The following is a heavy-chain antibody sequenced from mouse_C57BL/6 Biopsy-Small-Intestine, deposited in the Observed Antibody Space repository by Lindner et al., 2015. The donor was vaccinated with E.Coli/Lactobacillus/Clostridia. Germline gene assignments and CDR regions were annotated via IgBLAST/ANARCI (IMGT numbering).Heavy chain of an antibody. V-gene: IGHV1-64*01. CDR3: ARTDTGGLSVL. D-gene: IGHD3-2*02. Sequence: SVKVSCKASGYTFTSYYMQWVRQAPGQGLEWMGMISPSAGSTSYAQKFQGRVTMTRDTSTSTVYMDLSSLRSEDTAVYYCARTDTGGLSVLWGQGTLVTVSS. J-gene: IGHJ4*01. CDR2: ISPSAGST. CDR1: GYTFTSYY.